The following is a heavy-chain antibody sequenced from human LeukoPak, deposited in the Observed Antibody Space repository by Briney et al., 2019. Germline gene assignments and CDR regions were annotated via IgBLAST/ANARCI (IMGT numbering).Heavy chain of an antibody. V-gene: IGHV3-66*01. D-gene: IGHD3-10*02. CDR3: ARGTMFPYYFDY. CDR2: IYSGGST. Sequence: GGSLRLSCAASGFTVSSNYMSWVRQAPGKGLEWVSVIYSGGSTYYADSVKGRFTISRDNSKNSLYLQMNSLRAEDTAVYYCARGTMFPYYFDYWGQGTLVTVSS. CDR1: GFTVSSNY. J-gene: IGHJ4*02.